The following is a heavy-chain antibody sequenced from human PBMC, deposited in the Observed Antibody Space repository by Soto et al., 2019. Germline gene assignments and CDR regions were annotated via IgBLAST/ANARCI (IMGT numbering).Heavy chain of an antibody. CDR1: GFTFSSYS. CDR3: VKGSYDSSGYDYNYFDY. D-gene: IGHD3-22*01. V-gene: IGHV3-64D*06. CDR2: ISSNGGST. J-gene: IGHJ4*02. Sequence: GGSLRLSCAVSGFTFSSYSMNWVRQAPGKGLEYVSAISSNGGSTYYADSVKGRFTISRDNSKNTLYLQMSSLRAEDTAVYYCVKGSYDSSGYDYNYFDYWGQGTQVTVSS.